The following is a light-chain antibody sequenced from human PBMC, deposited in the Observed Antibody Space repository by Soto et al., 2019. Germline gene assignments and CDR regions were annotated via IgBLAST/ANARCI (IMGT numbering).Light chain of an antibody. J-gene: IGKJ5*01. V-gene: IGKV1-33*01. CDR2: DVS. Sequence: DIHMPQSPSSLSASLGDRVTIPSRASQSISSYLNWYQQKQGKAPKVLISDVSNLETGVSSRFSGSGSGTDFTFTISSLQAEDVATYYCQQYDDLPITFGQGTRLEIK. CDR1: QSISSY. CDR3: QQYDDLPIT.